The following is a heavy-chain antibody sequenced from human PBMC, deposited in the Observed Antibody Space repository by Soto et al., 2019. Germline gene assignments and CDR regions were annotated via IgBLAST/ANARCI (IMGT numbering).Heavy chain of an antibody. V-gene: IGHV3-11*01. CDR2: ISGSTGNI. J-gene: IGHJ3*02. CDR3: ARASGSDDFDI. Sequence: QVQLLESGGGLVKPGGSLRLSCAASGFTFSDYYMTWIRQSPGKGLEWVSYISGSTGNIYYADSVKGRFTISRDNAKDSLYMEMNSLRAEDTAVYYCARASGSDDFDIWGQGTMVAVSS. CDR1: GFTFSDYY.